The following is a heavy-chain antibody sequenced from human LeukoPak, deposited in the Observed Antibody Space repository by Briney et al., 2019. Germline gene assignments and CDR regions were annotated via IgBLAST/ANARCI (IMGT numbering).Heavy chain of an antibody. V-gene: IGHV3-33*01. D-gene: IGHD5-12*01. CDR1: GFTFSSYG. CDR3: ARDPRDIVATILVGWFDP. J-gene: IGHJ5*02. Sequence: GRSLRLSCAASGFTFSSYGMHWVLQAPGKGLEWVAVIWYDGSNKYYADSVKGRFTISRDNSKNTLYLQMNSLRAEDTAVYYCARDPRDIVATILVGWFDPWGQGTLVTVSS. CDR2: IWYDGSNK.